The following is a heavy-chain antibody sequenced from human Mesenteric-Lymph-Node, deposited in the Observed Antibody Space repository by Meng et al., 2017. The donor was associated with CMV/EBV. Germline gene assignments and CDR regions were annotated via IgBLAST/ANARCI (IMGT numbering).Heavy chain of an antibody. CDR3: ARHHFWSSTTCYTFDY. CDR1: GCSISSCSTY. V-gene: IGHV4-39*01. D-gene: IGHD2-2*01. J-gene: IGHJ4*02. CDR2: IYYSGNT. Sequence: GCSISSCSTYVGWIRQPPGKGLEWIGTIYYSGNTYSNPSLKSRVTISVDTSKNQFSLRLSSLTAADTAVYYCARHHFWSSTTCYTFDYWGQGTLVTVS.